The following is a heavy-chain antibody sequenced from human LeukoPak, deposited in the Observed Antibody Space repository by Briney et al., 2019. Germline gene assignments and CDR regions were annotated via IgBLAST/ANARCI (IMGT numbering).Heavy chain of an antibody. CDR2: IIPIFGTA. CDR3: AREPGDYYYYYYMDV. J-gene: IGHJ6*03. Sequence: SVKVSCKASGGTFSSYAISWVRQAPGQGLEWMGRIIPIFGTANYAQKFQGRVTITTDESTSTAYMELSSLRSVDTAVYYCAREPGDYYYYYYMDVWGKGTTVTVSS. D-gene: IGHD3-10*01. CDR1: GGTFSSYA. V-gene: IGHV1-69*05.